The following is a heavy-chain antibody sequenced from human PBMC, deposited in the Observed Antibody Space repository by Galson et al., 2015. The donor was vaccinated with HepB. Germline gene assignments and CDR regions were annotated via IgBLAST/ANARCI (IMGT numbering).Heavy chain of an antibody. D-gene: IGHD6-13*01. Sequence: SLRLSCAASGFTFSSYGMHWVRQAPGKGLEWVAVISYDGSNKYYADSVKGRFTISRDNSKNTLYLQMNSLRAEDTAVYYCAKDRSSSWQSRGYFDYWGQGTLVTVSS. CDR2: ISYDGSNK. CDR1: GFTFSSYG. V-gene: IGHV3-30*18. CDR3: AKDRSSSWQSRGYFDY. J-gene: IGHJ4*02.